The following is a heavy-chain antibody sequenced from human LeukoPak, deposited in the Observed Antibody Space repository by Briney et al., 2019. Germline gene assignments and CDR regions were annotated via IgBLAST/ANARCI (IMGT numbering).Heavy chain of an antibody. V-gene: IGHV3-30*04. CDR3: ARDQEAAAGDFDY. J-gene: IGHJ4*02. D-gene: IGHD6-13*01. CDR2: ISYDGSNK. Sequence: PGRSLRLSCAASGFTFSSYAMHWVRQAPGKGLEWVAVISYDGSNKYYADSVKGRFTISRDNSKNTLYLQMNSLRAEDTAVYYCARDQEAAAGDFDYWGQGTLVTVSS. CDR1: GFTFSSYA.